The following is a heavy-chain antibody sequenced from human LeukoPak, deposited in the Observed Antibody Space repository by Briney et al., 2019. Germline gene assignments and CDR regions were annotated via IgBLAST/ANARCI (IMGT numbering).Heavy chain of an antibody. CDR1: GYTFTTYW. V-gene: IGHV5-51*01. CDR3: ATFGRGGDCWFDP. Sequence: GESLKISCKGSGYTFTTYWIGWVRQMPGKGLELMGIIYPGDSDTRYSPSFQGQVTISADKSITTAYLQWSSLKASDTAMYYCATFGRGGDCWFDPWGQGTLVTVSS. J-gene: IGHJ5*02. CDR2: IYPGDSDT. D-gene: IGHD2-21*02.